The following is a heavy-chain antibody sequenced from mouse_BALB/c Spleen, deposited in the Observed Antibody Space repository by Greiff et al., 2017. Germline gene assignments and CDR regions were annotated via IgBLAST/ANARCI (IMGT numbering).Heavy chain of an antibody. CDR1: GYAFTNYL. J-gene: IGHJ2*01. CDR3: ARSRYDGYLFDY. V-gene: IGHV1-54*01. D-gene: IGHD2-3*01. Sequence: VQLQQSGAELVRPGTSVKVSCKASGYAFTNYLIEWVKQRPGQGLEWIGVINPGSGGTNYNEKFKGKATLTADKSSSTAYMQLSSLTSDDSAVYFCARSRYDGYLFDYWGQGTTLTVSS. CDR2: INPGSGGT.